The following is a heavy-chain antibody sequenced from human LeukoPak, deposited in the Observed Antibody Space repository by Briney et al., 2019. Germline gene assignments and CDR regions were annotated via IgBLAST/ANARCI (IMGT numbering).Heavy chain of an antibody. CDR2: ISSRSATI. J-gene: IGHJ4*02. CDR3: ARDPLSSSSFDL. D-gene: IGHD6-13*01. V-gene: IGHV3-48*01. Sequence: PSGGSLRLSCAASGSTFSSYSMNWVRQAPGKGLEWVSYISSRSATIYYADSVKGRFTISRDNAKNSLYLQMNSLRAEDTAVYYCARDPLSSSSFDLWGQGTLVTVSS. CDR1: GSTFSSYS.